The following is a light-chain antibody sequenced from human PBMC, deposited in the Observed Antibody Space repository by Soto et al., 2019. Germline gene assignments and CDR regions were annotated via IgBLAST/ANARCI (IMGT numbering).Light chain of an antibody. CDR1: QSVSSF. CDR2: DTS. CDR3: QQHSNPKT. Sequence: EIVFTQSPATLSLSPGERATLSCRASQSVSSFLAWYQQKPGQAPRLLISDTSDRAAGIPARFSGRGSGTDFTLTISSLEPDDFAVYYCQQHSNPKTFGQGTKV. V-gene: IGKV3-11*01. J-gene: IGKJ1*01.